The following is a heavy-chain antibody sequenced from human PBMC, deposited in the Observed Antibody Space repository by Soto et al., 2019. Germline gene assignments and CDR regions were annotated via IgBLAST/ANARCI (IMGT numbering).Heavy chain of an antibody. CDR3: ATRMTTAPY. J-gene: IGHJ4*02. CDR2: IYSGGGT. Sequence: EVRLVHTGGGLVQPGGSLRLSFAASLFIVSDNYMSWVRQAPVNGLVWVLLIYSGGGTDDAEFVKGLFAISRDNSKNTLYLQMNSLKAEDTGIYYCATRMTTAPYWGQGTVVTVSS. CDR1: LFIVSDNY. V-gene: IGHV3-53*02. D-gene: IGHD4-17*01.